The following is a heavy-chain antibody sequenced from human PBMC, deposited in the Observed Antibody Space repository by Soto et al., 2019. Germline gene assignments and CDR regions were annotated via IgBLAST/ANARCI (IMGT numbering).Heavy chain of an antibody. Sequence: PGESLKISCTGSGYSFTSYWIGWVRQMPGKGLEWMGIIHPGDSSTVYSPSFQGHVTFSADMSINTAYVQWSSLKASDTAIYYWATYCGAVTSSDCWWHWFDPCGQGTMVTVSS. CDR3: ATYCGAVTSSDCWWHWFDP. D-gene: IGHD2-21*01. CDR2: IHPGDSST. CDR1: GYSFTSYW. V-gene: IGHV5-51*01. J-gene: IGHJ5*02.